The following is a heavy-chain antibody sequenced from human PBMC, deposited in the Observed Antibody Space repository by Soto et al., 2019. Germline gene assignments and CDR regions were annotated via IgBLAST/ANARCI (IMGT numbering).Heavy chain of an antibody. CDR1: GGSFSGYY. Sequence: SETLSLTCAVYGGSFSGYYWSWIRQPPGKGLEWIGEINHSGSTNYNPALKSRVTISADTSKNQFSLRLSSVTAADTAVYYCARGTQDFCSSTSCYGKIDHWGQGTLVTVSS. CDR3: ARGTQDFCSSTSCYGKIDH. CDR2: INHSGST. D-gene: IGHD2-2*01. V-gene: IGHV4-34*01. J-gene: IGHJ5*02.